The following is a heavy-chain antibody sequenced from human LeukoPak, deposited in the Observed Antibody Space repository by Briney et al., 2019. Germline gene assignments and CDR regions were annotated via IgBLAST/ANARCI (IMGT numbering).Heavy chain of an antibody. CDR3: ARGLGYYYDSSGSVYFDY. CDR2: IYTSGST. J-gene: IGHJ4*02. Sequence: SETLSLTCTVSGGSISAYYWSWIRQPPGKGLEWIGRIYTSGSTNYNPSLKSRVTISVDTSKNQFSLKLSSVTAADTAVYYCARGLGYYYDSSGSVYFDYWGQGTLVTVSS. CDR1: GGSISAYY. V-gene: IGHV4-4*08. D-gene: IGHD3-22*01.